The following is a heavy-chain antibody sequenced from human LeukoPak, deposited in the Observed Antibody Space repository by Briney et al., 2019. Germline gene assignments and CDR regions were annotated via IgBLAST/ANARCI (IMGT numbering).Heavy chain of an antibody. D-gene: IGHD3-22*01. CDR1: GGSVSSSTYF. J-gene: IGHJ4*02. V-gene: IGHV4-39*01. CDR2: IYYSGST. CDR3: VRQYRDDSGYYYFDY. Sequence: KPSETLSLTCTVFGGSVSSSTYFWGWIRQPPGKGLEWIASIYYSGSTYYNPSLKSRVTISVDTSKNQFSLKLSSVTAADTAVYYCVRQYRDDSGYYYFDYWGQGTLVTVSS.